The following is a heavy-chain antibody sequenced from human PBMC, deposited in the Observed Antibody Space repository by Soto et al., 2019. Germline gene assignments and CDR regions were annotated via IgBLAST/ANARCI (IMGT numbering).Heavy chain of an antibody. CDR1: GYTFTGYY. CDR2: INPNSGGT. V-gene: IGHV1-2*02. D-gene: IGHD3-22*01. CDR3: ARVRGSYYDASGDRYFDY. Sequence: ASVKVSCKASGYTFTGYYMHWVRQAPGQGLEWMGWINPNSGGTNYAQKFQGRVTMTRGTSISTAYMELSRLRSDDTAVYYCARVRGSYYDASGDRYFDYWGQGTLVTVSS. J-gene: IGHJ4*02.